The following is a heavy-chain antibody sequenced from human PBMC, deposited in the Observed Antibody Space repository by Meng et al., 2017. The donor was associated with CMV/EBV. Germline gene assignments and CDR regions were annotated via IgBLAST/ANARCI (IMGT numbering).Heavy chain of an antibody. V-gene: IGHV4-61*01. CDR3: ARETVSASGGIDP. CDR1: GASVATDSYY. D-gene: IGHD2/OR15-2a*01. Sequence: SETLSLTCTVSGASVATDSYYWGWIRQPPGKGLEWICYIYNTGSTKYNPSLQTRVTVSVDTPKNQFSLKLSSVTAADTATYYCARETVSASGGIDPWGRGTLVTVSS. J-gene: IGHJ5*02. CDR2: IYNTGST.